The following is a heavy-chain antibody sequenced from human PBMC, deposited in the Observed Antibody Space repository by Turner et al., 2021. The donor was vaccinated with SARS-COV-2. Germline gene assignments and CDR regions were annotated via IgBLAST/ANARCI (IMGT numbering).Heavy chain of an antibody. Sequence: QVHLVQSGAEVKKPGASVKVSCKASGYTFTGYYMHWVRQAPGQGLEWMGWINPNSGDTNYAQKFQGRVTMTRDTSISTAYMELSRLRSDDTAVYYCARGDIVVVVASTPGDYFDYWGQGTLVTVSS. CDR2: INPNSGDT. CDR3: ARGDIVVVVASTPGDYFDY. J-gene: IGHJ4*02. D-gene: IGHD2-15*01. V-gene: IGHV1-2*02. CDR1: GYTFTGYY.